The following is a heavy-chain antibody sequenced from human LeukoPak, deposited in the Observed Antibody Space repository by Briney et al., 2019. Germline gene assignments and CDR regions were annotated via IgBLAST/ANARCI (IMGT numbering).Heavy chain of an antibody. D-gene: IGHD3-10*01. CDR1: GYTFTSYG. V-gene: IGHV1-18*04. CDR3: ARDNYGSGEANWFDP. CDR2: ISAYNGNT. Sequence: ASVKVSCKASGYTFTSYGISWVRQAPGQGLEWMGWISAYNGNTNYAQKLQGRVTMTTDTSTSTAYMELRSLRSDDTAVYYCARDNYGSGEANWFDPWGQGTLVTVSS. J-gene: IGHJ5*02.